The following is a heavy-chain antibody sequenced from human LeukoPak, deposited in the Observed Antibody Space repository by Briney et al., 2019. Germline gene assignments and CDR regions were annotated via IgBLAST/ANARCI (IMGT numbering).Heavy chain of an antibody. CDR2: ITANNTTK. CDR3: AAASVFSSSWRS. CDR1: GLSFSSYN. J-gene: IGHJ5*02. Sequence: GGSLRLSCTASGLSFSSYNMNWLRQAPGKGPEWVAYITANNTTKYYADSVKGRFTISRDNAKKSLFLQMNSLRAEDTAVYYCAAASVFSSSWRSWGQGTVVTVSS. V-gene: IGHV3-48*01. D-gene: IGHD6-13*01.